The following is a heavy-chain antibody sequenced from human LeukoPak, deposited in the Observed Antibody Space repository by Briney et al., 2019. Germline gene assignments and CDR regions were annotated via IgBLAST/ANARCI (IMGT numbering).Heavy chain of an antibody. CDR2: INPNSGGT. V-gene: IGHV1-2*04. Sequence: GASVKVSCKASGYTFTGYYMHWVRQAPGQGLEWMGWINPNSGGTNYAQKFQGWVTMTRDTSISTAYMELSRLRSDDTAVYNCAVGGLLWFGEFHQPSFDYWGQGTLVTVSS. CDR1: GYTFTGYY. CDR3: AVGGLLWFGEFHQPSFDY. D-gene: IGHD3-10*01. J-gene: IGHJ4*02.